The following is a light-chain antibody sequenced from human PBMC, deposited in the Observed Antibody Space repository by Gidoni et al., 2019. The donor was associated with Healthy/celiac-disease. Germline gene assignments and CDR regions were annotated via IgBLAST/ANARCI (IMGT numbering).Light chain of an antibody. CDR3: QSYDSTLSGSV. Sequence: QSVLTQPPSVSGAPGQRVTITCSGSSSNIGAGYDVHWSQQLPGTAPNLLIYGNKTRPSGVPDRFSGSKSATSASLAITGLQAEDEAVYHCQSYDSTLSGSVFGGGTKLTXL. CDR2: GNK. CDR1: SSNIGAGYD. V-gene: IGLV1-40*01. J-gene: IGLJ3*02.